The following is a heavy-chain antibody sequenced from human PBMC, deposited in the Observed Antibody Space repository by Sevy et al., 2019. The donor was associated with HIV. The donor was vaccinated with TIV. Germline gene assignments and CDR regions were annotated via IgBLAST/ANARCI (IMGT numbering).Heavy chain of an antibody. CDR1: GFTFSSYW. CDR2: IKQDGSEK. Sequence: GGCLRLSCAASGFTFSSYWMSWVRQAPGKGLEWVANIKQDGSEKYYVDSVKGRFTISRDNAKNSLYLQMNSLRAEDTAVYYCARVRYYDQFNWFDPWGQGTLVTVSS. D-gene: IGHD3-22*01. CDR3: ARVRYYDQFNWFDP. V-gene: IGHV3-7*01. J-gene: IGHJ5*02.